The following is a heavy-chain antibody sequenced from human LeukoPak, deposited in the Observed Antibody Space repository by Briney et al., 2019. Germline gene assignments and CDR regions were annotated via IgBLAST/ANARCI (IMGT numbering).Heavy chain of an antibody. CDR1: GGTFSSYA. CDR3: ARDRLRGVTMVRGVIPFDY. D-gene: IGHD3-10*01. V-gene: IGHV1-69*13. CDR2: IIPIFGTA. Sequence: ASVKVSCKASGGTFSSYAISWVGQAPGQGLEWMGGIIPIFGTANYAQKFQGRVTITADESTSTAYMELSSLRSEDTAVYYCARDRLRGVTMVRGVIPFDYWGQGTLVTVSS. J-gene: IGHJ4*02.